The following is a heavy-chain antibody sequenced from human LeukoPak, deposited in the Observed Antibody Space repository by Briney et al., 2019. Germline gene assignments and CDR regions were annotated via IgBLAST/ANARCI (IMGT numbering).Heavy chain of an antibody. J-gene: IGHJ6*03. V-gene: IGHV1-18*01. Sequence: ASVKVSCKASGYTFTSYGISWVRQAPGQGLEWMGWISAYNGNTNYVQKFQGRVTITADESTSTAYMELSSLRSEDTAVYYCARNTIFGVVIRLHYYYMDVWGKGTTVTVSS. CDR1: GYTFTSYG. CDR3: ARNTIFGVVIRLHYYYMDV. D-gene: IGHD3-3*01. CDR2: ISAYNGNT.